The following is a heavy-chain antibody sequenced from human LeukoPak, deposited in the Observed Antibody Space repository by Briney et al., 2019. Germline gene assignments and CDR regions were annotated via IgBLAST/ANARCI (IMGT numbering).Heavy chain of an antibody. Sequence: WGSLRLCCAASGFTFSSYAMHWGRQAPGKGLEWVAIIWYEGSKNYYGDSVKGRFTISRDNSKNTLYLQMNSLRAEDTAVYYCARDSSGSCDYWGQGTLVTV. D-gene: IGHD1-26*01. J-gene: IGHJ4*02. CDR3: ARDSSGSCDY. V-gene: IGHV3-33*01. CDR1: GFTFSSYA. CDR2: IWYEGSKN.